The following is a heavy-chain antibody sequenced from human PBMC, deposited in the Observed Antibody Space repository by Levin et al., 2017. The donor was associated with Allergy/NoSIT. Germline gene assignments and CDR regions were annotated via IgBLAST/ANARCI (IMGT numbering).Heavy chain of an antibody. J-gene: IGHJ4*02. CDR2: ISSSSSAI. Sequence: PGGSLRLSCAASGITFSSYSMNWVRQAPGKGLEWVAYISSSSSAIYYADSVKGRFSISRDNARNSLYMQMDSLRAHDTAVYYCASGTTVTPYYFDYWGQGTLVTVSS. CDR1: GITFSSYS. V-gene: IGHV3-48*01. D-gene: IGHD4-17*01. CDR3: ASGTTVTPYYFDY.